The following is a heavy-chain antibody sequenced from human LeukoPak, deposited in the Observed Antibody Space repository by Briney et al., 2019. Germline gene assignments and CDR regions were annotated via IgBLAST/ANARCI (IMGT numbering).Heavy chain of an antibody. CDR3: ARGREIHGGSDTKLDDY. J-gene: IGHJ4*02. Sequence: ASVNVSCKASGYTFTVYYMHWMRQAPGQGLEWMGWISPRSGDTSYAQKFQGRVTMTRDTSINTVDMDLSGLTSDDTAVFYCARGREIHGGSDTKLDDYWGQGTLVTVSS. V-gene: IGHV1-2*02. CDR1: GYTFTVYY. CDR2: ISPRSGDT. D-gene: IGHD3-10*01.